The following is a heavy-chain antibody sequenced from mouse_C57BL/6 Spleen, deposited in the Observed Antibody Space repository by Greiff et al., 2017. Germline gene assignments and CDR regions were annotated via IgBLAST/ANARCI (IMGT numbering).Heavy chain of an antibody. CDR2: IDPSDSYT. CDR1: GYTFTSYW. CDR3: ARSRDYYAMDY. J-gene: IGHJ4*01. Sequence: QVQLQQPGAELVMPGASVQLSCKASGYTFTSYWMHWVKQRPGQGLEWIGEIDPSDSYTNYNQKFKGKSTLTVDKSSSTAYMQLSSLTSEDSAVYYCARSRDYYAMDYWGQGTSVTVSS. V-gene: IGHV1-69*01.